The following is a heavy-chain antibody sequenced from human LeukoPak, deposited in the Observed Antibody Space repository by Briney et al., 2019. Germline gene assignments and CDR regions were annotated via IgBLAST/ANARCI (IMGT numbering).Heavy chain of an antibody. V-gene: IGHV4-59*01. CDR3: ARGNQAAAGTFDY. D-gene: IGHD6-13*01. CDR1: GGSISSCY. CDR2: SYYTGST. Sequence: PSETLSLTCTVSGGSISSCYWSWIRQPPPKGQEREGYSYYTGSTSYNHSLTSRVTISVGTSKHQLSLKLSSVTAADTAVYYCARGNQAAAGTFDYWGQGTLVTVSS. J-gene: IGHJ4*02.